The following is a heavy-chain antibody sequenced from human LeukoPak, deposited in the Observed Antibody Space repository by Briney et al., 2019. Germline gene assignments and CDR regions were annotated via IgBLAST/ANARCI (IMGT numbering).Heavy chain of an antibody. Sequence: GGSLRLSCATSGFTFSTYGIHWVRQAPGKGLEWVAFISYDGINKFYTDSVKGRFTISRDNSNNTLYLQMNSLSPEDTAMYYCAKTLWQVLQVDGFDYWGQGTLVTVSS. V-gene: IGHV3-30*02. J-gene: IGHJ4*02. CDR3: AKTLWQVLQVDGFDY. CDR2: ISYDGINK. CDR1: GFTFSTYG. D-gene: IGHD2-8*02.